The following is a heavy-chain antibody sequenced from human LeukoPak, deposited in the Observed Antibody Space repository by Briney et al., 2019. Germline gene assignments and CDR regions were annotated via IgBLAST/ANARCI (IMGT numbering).Heavy chain of an antibody. CDR3: ARHYSKYYYYGVTS. Sequence: SETLSLTCTVSGGSISSYYWSWIRQPPGKGLEWIGYIYYSGSTDYSPSLKSRLTISVDTSKNQFSLKLNSVTAADTAVYYCARHYSKYYYYGVTSGAKGPRSPSP. CDR1: GGSISSYY. D-gene: IGHD5-18*01. J-gene: IGHJ6*02. CDR2: IYYSGST. V-gene: IGHV4-59*01.